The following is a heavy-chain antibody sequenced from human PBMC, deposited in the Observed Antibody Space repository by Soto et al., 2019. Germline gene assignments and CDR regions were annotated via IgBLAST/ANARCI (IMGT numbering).Heavy chain of an antibody. CDR1: GFTCSSYS. Sequence: PGGSLRLSCAASGFTCSSYSLTWVRPAPGQGLEWVSFISTSSSYIYYADSVKGRFTNSRDNAKNSLYLQMNSLRAEDTAVYFCASEVVPAAIPPKNAFDIWGQGTMVTVSS. CDR2: ISTSSSYI. CDR3: ASEVVPAAIPPKNAFDI. J-gene: IGHJ3*02. V-gene: IGHV3-21*01. D-gene: IGHD2-2*01.